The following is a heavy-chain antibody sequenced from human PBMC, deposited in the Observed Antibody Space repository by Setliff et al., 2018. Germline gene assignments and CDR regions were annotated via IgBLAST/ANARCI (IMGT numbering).Heavy chain of an antibody. J-gene: IGHJ4*02. V-gene: IGHV3-23*01. CDR2: VSGSGMTR. CDR1: GFTFRKHA. D-gene: IGHD2-15*01. CDR3: ARADSGSGCYAGLES. Sequence: GGSLRLSCTASGFTFRKHALAWVRQAPGKGLQWVSSVSGSGMTRDYTDSVKGRFTVARDSSQNKIHLQMDSLRAEDTGKYFCARADSGSGCYAGLESWGQGTPVTVSS.